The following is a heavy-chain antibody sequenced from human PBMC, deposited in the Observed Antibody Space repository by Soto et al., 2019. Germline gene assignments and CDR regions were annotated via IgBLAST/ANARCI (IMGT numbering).Heavy chain of an antibody. V-gene: IGHV4-39*01. CDR1: GCTISSGTFY. CDR3: ARQTDSYYSFDALDI. D-gene: IGHD3-22*01. J-gene: IGHJ3*02. Sequence: SETLSLTCTVSGCTISSGTFYWVWIPQPPGKGREAIGTDYYSGNSYYNPSLDSLVIISEDTYKNQLPLKLSPETDADTAEYYCARQTDSYYSFDALDIWGQGTMVTVS. CDR2: DYYSGNS.